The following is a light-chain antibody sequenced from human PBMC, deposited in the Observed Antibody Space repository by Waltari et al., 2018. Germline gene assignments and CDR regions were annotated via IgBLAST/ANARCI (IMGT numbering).Light chain of an antibody. CDR3: QQYYDWPPWT. Sequence: EIVMTQSPATLSVSPGERATLSCRASQSVSGHLAWYQQKPGQAHRLIIHGAFTRATVIPARFSCSGSGTEFSLTISSLQSEDFAIYYCQQYYDWPPWTFGQGTKVEL. J-gene: IGKJ1*01. V-gene: IGKV3D-15*01. CDR1: QSVSGH. CDR2: GAF.